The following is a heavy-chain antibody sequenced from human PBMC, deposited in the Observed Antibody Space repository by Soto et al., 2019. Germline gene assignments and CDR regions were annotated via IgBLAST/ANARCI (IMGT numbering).Heavy chain of an antibody. CDR3: ARGPNLDY. Sequence: PSETLSLTCTVSGGSISSYYWNWIRQPPGKELEWIGYIYYSGSTNYNPSLKSRVTISVDTSKNQFSLKLSSVTAADTAVYYCARGPNLDYWGQGTLVTVSS. V-gene: IGHV4-59*01. J-gene: IGHJ4*02. CDR1: GGSISSYY. CDR2: IYYSGST.